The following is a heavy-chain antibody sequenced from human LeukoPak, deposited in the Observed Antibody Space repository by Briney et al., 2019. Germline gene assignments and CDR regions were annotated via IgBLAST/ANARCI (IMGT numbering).Heavy chain of an antibody. CDR2: IKDKTDGGTT. J-gene: IGHJ4*02. V-gene: IGHV3-15*01. CDR3: TTETYYDILTPNYFDY. Sequence: GGSLRLSCAASGFTFSNAWMSWVRQAPGKGREWVGRIKDKTDGGTTDYAAPVKGRFTISRDDSKNTLYLQMNSLKTEDTALYYCTTETYYDILTPNYFDYWGQGTLVTVSS. D-gene: IGHD3-9*01. CDR1: GFTFSNAW.